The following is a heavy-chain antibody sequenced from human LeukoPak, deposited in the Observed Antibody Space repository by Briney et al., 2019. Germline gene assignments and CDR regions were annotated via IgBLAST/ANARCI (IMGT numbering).Heavy chain of an antibody. CDR2: IYSSGST. J-gene: IGHJ3*02. D-gene: IGHD6-13*01. CDR3: ARPSSWGAFDI. V-gene: IGHV4-39*01. Sequence: PSETLSLTCTVSGGSISSSSYYWGWIRQPPGKGLEWIGSIYSSGSTYYNPSLKSRVTISVDTSKNQFSLKLSSVTAADTAVYYCARPSSWGAFDIWGQGTMVTVSS. CDR1: GGSISSSSYY.